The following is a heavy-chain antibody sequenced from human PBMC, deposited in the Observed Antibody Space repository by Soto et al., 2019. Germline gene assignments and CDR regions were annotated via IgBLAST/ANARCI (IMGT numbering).Heavy chain of an antibody. V-gene: IGHV2-5*02. CDR2: VYWDDDK. Sequence: GLDLEWLALVYWDDDKRYSPSLRSRLTITKDTSKNQVVLTMTNMDPVDTATYYCAHYTNDAFDIWGQGTLVTFSS. CDR3: AHYTNDAFDI. D-gene: IGHD2-2*02. J-gene: IGHJ3*02.